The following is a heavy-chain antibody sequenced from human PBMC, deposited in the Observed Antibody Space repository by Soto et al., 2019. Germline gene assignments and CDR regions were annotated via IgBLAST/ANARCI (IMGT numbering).Heavy chain of an antibody. CDR3: ARLRDDFAPNWFDP. CDR1: GGTFSSYA. D-gene: IGHD3-3*01. CDR2: IIPIFGTA. V-gene: IGHV1-69*01. Sequence: QVQLVQSGAEVKKPGSSVKVSCKASGGTFSSYAISWVRQAPGQGLEWMGGIIPIFGTANYAQKFQGRVTITADESTSTAYMERSSLRSEDTAVYYCARLRDDFAPNWFDPWGQGTLVTVSS. J-gene: IGHJ5*02.